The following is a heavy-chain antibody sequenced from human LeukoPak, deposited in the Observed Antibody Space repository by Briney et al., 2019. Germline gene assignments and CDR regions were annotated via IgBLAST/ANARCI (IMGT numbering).Heavy chain of an antibody. D-gene: IGHD3-16*02. Sequence: GGSLRLSCAASGFTVSSNYMSWVRQAPGKGLEWVSVIYSGGSTYYADSVKGRFTISRDNSKNTLYLQMNSLRAEDTAVYYCARAHGPSYDYVWGSYRLDYWGQGTLVTVSS. CDR3: ARAHGPSYDYVWGSYRLDY. V-gene: IGHV3-53*05. CDR2: IYSGGST. J-gene: IGHJ4*02. CDR1: GFTVSSNY.